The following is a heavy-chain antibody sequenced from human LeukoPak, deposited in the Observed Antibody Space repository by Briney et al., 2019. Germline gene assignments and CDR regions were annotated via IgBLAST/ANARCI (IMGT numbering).Heavy chain of an antibody. J-gene: IGHJ5*02. V-gene: IGHV4-39*01. CDR1: GVSISSSSYY. CDR2: IYYSGST. D-gene: IGHD6-13*01. CDR3: ARHGPTTAGTGWFDP. Sequence: SGTLSLTCTVSGVSISSSSYYWGWIRQPPGKGLEWIGSIYYSGSTYYNPSLKSRVIISVDTSKNQFSLKLSSVTAADTAVYYCARHGPTTAGTGWFDPWGQGTLVTVSS.